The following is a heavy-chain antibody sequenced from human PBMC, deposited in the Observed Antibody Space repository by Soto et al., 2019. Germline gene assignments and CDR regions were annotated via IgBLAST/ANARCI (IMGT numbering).Heavy chain of an antibody. CDR3: ARPRVTTSTYYYYGMDV. V-gene: IGHV1-69*12. Sequence: QVQLVQSGAEVKKPGSSVKVSCKASGGTFSSYAISWVRQAPGQGLEWMGGIIPIFGTANYAQKFQGRVTITADDSTSTAYMELSSLRSEDTAVYYCARPRVTTSTYYYYGMDVWGQGTTVTVSS. D-gene: IGHD2-21*02. CDR1: GGTFSSYA. CDR2: IIPIFGTA. J-gene: IGHJ6*02.